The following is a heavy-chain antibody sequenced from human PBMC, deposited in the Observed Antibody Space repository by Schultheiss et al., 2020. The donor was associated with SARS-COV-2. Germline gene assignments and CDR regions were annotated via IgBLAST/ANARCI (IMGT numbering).Heavy chain of an antibody. CDR3: AKDTGDNWGISVDNWFDP. D-gene: IGHD7-27*01. Sequence: GGSLRLSCAASGFTFSSNALSWVRQAPGKGLEWVSVIYSGGSTYYADSVKGRFTISRHNSKNTLYLQMNSLRAEDTAVYYCAKDTGDNWGISVDNWFDPWGQGTLVTVSS. CDR1: GFTFSSNA. V-gene: IGHV3-23*03. CDR2: IYSGGST. J-gene: IGHJ5*02.